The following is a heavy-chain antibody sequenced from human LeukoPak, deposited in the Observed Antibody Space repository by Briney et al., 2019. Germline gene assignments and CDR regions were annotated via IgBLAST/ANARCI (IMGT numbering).Heavy chain of an antibody. CDR2: IYSGGST. CDR3: ARDDTKISYYGMDV. D-gene: IGHD2-2*01. V-gene: IGHV3-66*01. J-gene: IGHJ6*02. CDR1: GFTVSSNY. Sequence: GGSLRLSCAASGFTVSSNYMSWVRQAPGKGLEWVSVIYSGGSTYYADSVKGRFTISRDNSKNTLYLQMNSLRAEDTAVYYCARDDTKISYYGMDVWGQGTTVTVSS.